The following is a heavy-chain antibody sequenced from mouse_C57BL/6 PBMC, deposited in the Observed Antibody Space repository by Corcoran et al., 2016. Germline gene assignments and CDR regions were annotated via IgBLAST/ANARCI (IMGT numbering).Heavy chain of an antibody. D-gene: IGHD1-1*01. CDR1: GYTFTDYY. J-gene: IGHJ1*03. V-gene: IGHV1-18*01. Sequence: EVQLQQSGPVLVKPGASVKMSCKASGYTFTDYYMNWVKQSHGKSLEWIGDINPNNGGTIYNQKFKGKATLTVDKSSSTAYMELRSLTSEDTAVYYCARANSNYYGSSHWYFDVWGTGTTVTVSS. CDR3: ARANSNYYGSSHWYFDV. CDR2: INPNNGGT.